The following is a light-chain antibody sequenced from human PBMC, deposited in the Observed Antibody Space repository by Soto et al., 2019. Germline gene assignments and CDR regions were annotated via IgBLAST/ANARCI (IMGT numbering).Light chain of an antibody. V-gene: IGKV1D-16*01. CDR3: QQYTTYWT. J-gene: IGKJ1*01. CDR1: QGIDNW. Sequence: DIQMTQSPSSVSASVGDRVTITCRASQGIDNWLAWYQQKPGKAPKLLIYVASNLQSGVPSRFSGSGSGTEFTLTISSLQPNDSATYYCQQYTTYWTFGQGTKVDIK. CDR2: VAS.